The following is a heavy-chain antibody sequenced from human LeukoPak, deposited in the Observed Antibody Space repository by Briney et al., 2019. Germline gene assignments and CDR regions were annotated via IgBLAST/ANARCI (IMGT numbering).Heavy chain of an antibody. J-gene: IGHJ1*01. Sequence: PGGSLRLSCAASGFIFTSSAMSWVRQAPGKGLEWVLAITSRGGRTYYADSVKGRFTISRYRSKNPLELQMNSLRADDTARYYCAKGRGSGWFAEYFHLWGQGTLVTVSS. CDR1: GFIFTSSA. CDR3: AKGRGSGWFAEYFHL. D-gene: IGHD6-19*01. CDR2: ITSRGGRT. V-gene: IGHV3-23*01.